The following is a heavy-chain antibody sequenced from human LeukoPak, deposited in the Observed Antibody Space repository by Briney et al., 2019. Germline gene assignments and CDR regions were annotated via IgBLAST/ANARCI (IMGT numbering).Heavy chain of an antibody. J-gene: IGHJ6*03. CDR2: IYYSGST. CDR1: GGSIIRASSY. D-gene: IGHD3-10*01. V-gene: IGHV4-39*07. CDR3: ARGARGPGYYYYYMDV. Sequence: PSETLSLTCTVSGGSIIRASSYWGWIRQPPGKGLEWIGSIYYSGSTYYNPSLKSRVTISVDTSKNQFSLKLSSVTAADTAVYYCARGARGPGYYYYYMDVWGKGTTVTVSS.